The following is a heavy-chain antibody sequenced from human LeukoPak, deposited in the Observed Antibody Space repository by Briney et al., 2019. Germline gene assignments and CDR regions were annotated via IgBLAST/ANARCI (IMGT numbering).Heavy chain of an antibody. CDR3: ARATYGDYYMDV. Sequence: GGSLRLSCAASGFTFSSYGMSWVRQAPGKGLEWVANIKQDGSEKFYVDSVKGRFTISRDNAKNSLFLQMNSLRAEDTAVYYCARATYGDYYMDVWGKGTTVTVSS. V-gene: IGHV3-7*01. CDR1: GFTFSSYG. CDR2: IKQDGSEK. J-gene: IGHJ6*03. D-gene: IGHD4-17*01.